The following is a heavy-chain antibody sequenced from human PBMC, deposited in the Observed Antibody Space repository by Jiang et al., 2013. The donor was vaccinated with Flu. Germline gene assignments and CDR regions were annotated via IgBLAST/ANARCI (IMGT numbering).Heavy chain of an antibody. J-gene: IGHJ4*02. D-gene: IGHD6-19*01. CDR3: ARDHLSSGWLAYYFDY. CDR2: ISSSGSTI. Sequence: QLVESGGGLVQPGGSLRLSCAASGFTFSSYEMNWVRQAPGKGLEWVSYISSSGSTIYYADSVKGRFTISRDNAKNSLYLQMNSLRAEDTAVYYCARDHLSSGWLAYYFDYWGQGTLVTVSS. CDR1: GFTFSSYE. V-gene: IGHV3-48*03.